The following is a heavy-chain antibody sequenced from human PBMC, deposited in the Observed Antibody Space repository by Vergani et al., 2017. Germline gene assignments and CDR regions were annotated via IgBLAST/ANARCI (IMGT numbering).Heavy chain of an antibody. V-gene: IGHV3-23*01. CDR3: AEEGVDSAFDY. CDR1: GFTFISYA. Sequence: EVQLLESGGGLVQPGGSLRLSCAASGFTFISYAMSWVRQAPGKGLEWVSGISASGGSTYYADAVKGRFTISRDNSKNTLYLQMNSLGVEDTAVYYCAEEGVDSAFDYWGQGILVTVSS. CDR2: ISASGGST. D-gene: IGHD5-12*01. J-gene: IGHJ4*02.